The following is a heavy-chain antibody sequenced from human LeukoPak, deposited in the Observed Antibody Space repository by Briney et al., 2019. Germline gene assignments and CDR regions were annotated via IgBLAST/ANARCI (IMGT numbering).Heavy chain of an antibody. V-gene: IGHV1-46*01. J-gene: IGHJ4*02. Sequence: ASVKVSCKTSGCTFTSYYVHWVRQAPGQGLEWMGIINPSGGSTNYAQKFQGRVSMTRDTSTSTVYMELSSLRSEDTAVYYCARDPARPNYFDYWGQGTLVTVSS. CDR3: ARDPARPNYFDY. D-gene: IGHD6-6*01. CDR2: INPSGGST. CDR1: GCTFTSYY.